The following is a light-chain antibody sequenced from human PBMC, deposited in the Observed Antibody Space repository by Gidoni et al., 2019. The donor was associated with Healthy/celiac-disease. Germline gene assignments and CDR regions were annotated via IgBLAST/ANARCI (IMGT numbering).Light chain of an antibody. J-gene: IGLJ1*01. V-gene: IGLV3-9*01. CDR3: QVGDSSTYV. CDR1: NIGSKN. CDR2: RDN. Sequence: SYELTQPLSVSVALGQTARITCGGNNIGSKNVHWYQQKPGQAPVVVIYRDNNRPSGIPEPFSCSNSGKTANLTINRAQAGDEADYYCQVGDSSTYVFGTGTKVTVL.